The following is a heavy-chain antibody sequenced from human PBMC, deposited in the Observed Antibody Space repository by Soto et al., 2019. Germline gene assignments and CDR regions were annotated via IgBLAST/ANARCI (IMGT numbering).Heavy chain of an antibody. CDR3: AKERITMVRGVIDFDY. V-gene: IGHV3-30*18. CDR1: GFTFSSYG. Sequence: QVQLVESGGGVVQPGRSLRLSCAASGFTFSSYGMHWVRQAPGKGLEWVAVISYDGSNKYYADSVKGRFTISRDNSKNXLYLQMNSLRAEDTAVYYCAKERITMVRGVIDFDYWGQGTLVTVSS. D-gene: IGHD3-10*01. CDR2: ISYDGSNK. J-gene: IGHJ4*02.